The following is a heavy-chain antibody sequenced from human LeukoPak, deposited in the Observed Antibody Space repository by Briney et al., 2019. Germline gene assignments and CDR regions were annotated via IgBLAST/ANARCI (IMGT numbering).Heavy chain of an antibody. CDR1: GGSFSGYY. V-gene: IGHV4-34*01. J-gene: IGHJ4*02. CDR2: INHSGST. CDR3: ATGGSSKFDY. D-gene: IGHD2-2*01. Sequence: SETLSLTCAVYGGSFSGYYWSWIRQPPGKGLEWIGEINHSGSTNYNPSLKSRVTISVDTSKNQFSLKLSSVTAADTAVYYCATGGSSKFDYWGQGTLVTVSS.